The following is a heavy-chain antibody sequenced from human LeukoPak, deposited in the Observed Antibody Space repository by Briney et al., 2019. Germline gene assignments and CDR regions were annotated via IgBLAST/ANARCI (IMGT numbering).Heavy chain of an antibody. D-gene: IGHD1-26*01. CDR1: GFTFYSYA. Sequence: PGGSLRLSCAASGFTFYSYAMNWVRQTPGKGLEWVSSITSSSSYIYYADSVKGRFTISRDNAKNSLYLQMNSLRAEDTAVYYCARDPYSGGYGDYYYYYMDLWGQGTTVTISS. J-gene: IGHJ6*03. CDR2: ITSSSSYI. V-gene: IGHV3-21*01. CDR3: ARDPYSGGYGDYYYYYMDL.